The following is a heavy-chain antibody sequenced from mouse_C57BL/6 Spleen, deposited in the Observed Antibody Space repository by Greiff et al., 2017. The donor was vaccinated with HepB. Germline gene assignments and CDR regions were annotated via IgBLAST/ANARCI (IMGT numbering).Heavy chain of an antibody. CDR3: ARSIYYYGSSYFDV. D-gene: IGHD1-1*01. CDR1: GFTFSSYG. V-gene: IGHV5-6*01. CDR2: ISSGGSYT. J-gene: IGHJ1*03. Sequence: EVKVVESGGDLVKPGGSLKLSCAASGFTFSSYGMSWVRQTPDKRLEWVATISSGGSYTYYPDSVKGRFTISRDNAKNTLYLQMSSLKSEDTAMYYCARSIYYYGSSYFDVWGTGTTVTVSS.